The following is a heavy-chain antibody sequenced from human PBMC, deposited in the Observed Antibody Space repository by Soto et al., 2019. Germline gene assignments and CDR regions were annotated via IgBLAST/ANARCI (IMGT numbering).Heavy chain of an antibody. J-gene: IGHJ4*02. CDR3: ARHRGPAPVY. Sequence: SETLSLTCTVSGGSISGYYWTWIRQPPGKGLEWVGSLFYGGTTDYNPSFKSRLTMSLDTSKNHFSLKLRSVTAADTAVYYCARHRGPAPVYWGQGTLVTVSS. CDR1: GGSISGYY. CDR2: LFYGGTT. D-gene: IGHD3-10*01. V-gene: IGHV4-39*01.